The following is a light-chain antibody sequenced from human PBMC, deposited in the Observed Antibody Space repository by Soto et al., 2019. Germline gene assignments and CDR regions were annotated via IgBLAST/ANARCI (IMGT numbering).Light chain of an antibody. CDR3: QHSTHYAPYT. V-gene: IGKV1-5*03. CDR2: RAS. CDR1: QSIDDW. Sequence: DIQMTQSPSTLSASVGDRVTITCLASQSIDDWLAWYHQKPGKAPKLLIYRASSLETGVPSRFSGSGSGTEFPPISSSLQPDDFASYYYQHSTHYAPYTFGQGTRLEIK. J-gene: IGKJ2*01.